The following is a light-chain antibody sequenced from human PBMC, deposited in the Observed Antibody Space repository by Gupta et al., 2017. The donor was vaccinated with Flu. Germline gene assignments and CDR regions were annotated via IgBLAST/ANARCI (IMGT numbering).Light chain of an antibody. J-gene: IGLJ3*02. CDR2: EVI. CDR3: SSYTSSNSLE. V-gene: IGLV2-14*01. Sequence: SITISCTATSSDVGGYNYFSWYQHHPGKAPKLMIYEVINRPSGVSNRFSGSKSGNTASLTISGLQAEDEADYYCSSYTSSNSLEFGGGTKLTVL. CDR1: SSDVGGYNY.